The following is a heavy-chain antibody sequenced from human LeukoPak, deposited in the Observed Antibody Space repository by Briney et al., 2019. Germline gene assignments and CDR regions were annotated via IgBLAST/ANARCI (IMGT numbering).Heavy chain of an antibody. D-gene: IGHD1-26*01. CDR2: IVGDGSDK. Sequence: GGSLRLSCGVSGFTFRKYSMSWFRQAPGKGLEWIASIVGDGSDKFYADSARGRFIVSRDNSKNTLYLQMNSLRAEDTAVYYCAKIPVGATPCYWGQGTLVTVSS. CDR3: AKIPVGATPCY. CDR1: GFTFRKYS. J-gene: IGHJ4*02. V-gene: IGHV3-23*01.